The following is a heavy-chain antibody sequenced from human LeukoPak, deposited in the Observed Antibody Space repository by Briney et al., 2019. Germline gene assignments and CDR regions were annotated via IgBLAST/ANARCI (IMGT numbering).Heavy chain of an antibody. Sequence: PSETLSLTCAVYGGSFSGYYWSWIRQPPGKGLEWIGEINHSGSTNYNPSLKSRVTISVDTSKNQFSLKLSSVTAADTAVYYCAAFGGVIVGDAFDIWGQGTMVTVSS. CDR3: AAFGGVIVGDAFDI. CDR2: INHSGST. V-gene: IGHV4-34*01. D-gene: IGHD3-16*02. CDR1: GGSFSGYY. J-gene: IGHJ3*02.